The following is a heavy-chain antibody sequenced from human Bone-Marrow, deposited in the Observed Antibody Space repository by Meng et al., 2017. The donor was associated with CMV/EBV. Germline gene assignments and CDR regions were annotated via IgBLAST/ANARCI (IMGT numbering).Heavy chain of an antibody. CDR1: GFTFSSYW. V-gene: IGHV3-30*02. CDR2: IRYDGSNK. J-gene: IGHJ3*02. Sequence: GESLKISCAASGFTFSSYWMSWVRQAPGKGLEWVAFIRYDGSNKYYADSVKGRFTISRDNSKNTLYLQMNSLRAEDTAVYYCAKDSVGACDIWGQGKMVNVAS. D-gene: IGHD3-10*01. CDR3: AKDSVGACDI.